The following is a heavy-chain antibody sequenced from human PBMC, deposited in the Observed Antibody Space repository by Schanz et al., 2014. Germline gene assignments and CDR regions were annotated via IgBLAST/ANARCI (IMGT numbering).Heavy chain of an antibody. D-gene: IGHD1-1*01. J-gene: IGHJ4*02. CDR1: GFSVGNKY. V-gene: IGHV3-66*01. CDR2: IYIGGNT. CDR3: AKDLDANYFDY. Sequence: EVQLVESGGGLVQPGGSLRLSCAASGFSVGNKYMNWVRQAPGKGLEWVSFIYIGGNTYYADSVKGRFTISRDNSKNTVYIQMNSLRAEDTAVYYCAKDLDANYFDYWGQGILVTVSS.